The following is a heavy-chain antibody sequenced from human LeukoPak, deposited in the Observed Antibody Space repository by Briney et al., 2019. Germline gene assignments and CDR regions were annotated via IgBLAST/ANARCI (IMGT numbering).Heavy chain of an antibody. D-gene: IGHD3-9*01. CDR1: GGSISSGGYY. Sequence: SQTLSLTCTVSGGSISSGGYYWSWIRQPPGKGLEWIGYIYHSGSTNYNPSLKSRVTISVDTSKNQFSLKLSSVTAADTAVYYCAREGDILTGSPDAFDIWGQGTMVTVSS. J-gene: IGHJ3*02. V-gene: IGHV4-30-2*01. CDR2: IYHSGST. CDR3: AREGDILTGSPDAFDI.